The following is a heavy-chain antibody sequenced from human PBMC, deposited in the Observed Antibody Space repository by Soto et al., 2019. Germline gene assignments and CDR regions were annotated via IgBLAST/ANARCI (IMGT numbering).Heavy chain of an antibody. J-gene: IGHJ4*02. D-gene: IGHD6-6*01. CDR3: ARPYSSSSALDY. CDR2: IYYRGST. V-gene: IGHV4-39*01. CDR1: GGSISSSSYY. Sequence: QLQLQESGPGLVKPSETLSLTCTVSGGSISSSSYYWGWIRQPPGKGLAWIGSIYYRGSTYYNPSLKSRVTISVDTSKNQFSLKLSSVTAADTAVYYCARPYSSSSALDYWGQGTLVTVSS.